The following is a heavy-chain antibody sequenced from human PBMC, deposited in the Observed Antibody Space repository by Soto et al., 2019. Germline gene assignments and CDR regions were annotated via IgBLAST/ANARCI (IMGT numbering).Heavy chain of an antibody. V-gene: IGHV4-34*01. CDR2: INHSGST. CDR1: GGSFSGYY. D-gene: IGHD2-2*01. CDR3: ARHPAVGVPAAMFHCYYYMYV. J-gene: IGHJ6*03. Sequence: PSETLSLTCAVYGGSFSGYYWSWIRQPPGKGLEWIGEINHSGSTNYNPSLKSRVTISVDTSKNQFSLKLSSVTAADTAVYYCARHPAVGVPAAMFHCYYYMYVWGKGTTVTVS.